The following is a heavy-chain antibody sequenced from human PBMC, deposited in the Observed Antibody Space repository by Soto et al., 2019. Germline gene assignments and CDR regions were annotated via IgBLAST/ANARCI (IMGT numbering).Heavy chain of an antibody. V-gene: IGHV3-23*01. CDR1: GFTFSSYA. D-gene: IGHD2-8*01. CDR2: ISASGGCT. CDR3: AKHQSNGSPDY. J-gene: IGHJ4*02. Sequence: EVQLLESGGALVQPGGSLRLSCAASGFTFSSYAMSWVRQAPGKGLEWVSLISASGGCTYYTDSVKGRFTISRDNAKNTLYLQMNSLSAEDTAVFYCAKHQSNGSPDYWGQGTLVTVSS.